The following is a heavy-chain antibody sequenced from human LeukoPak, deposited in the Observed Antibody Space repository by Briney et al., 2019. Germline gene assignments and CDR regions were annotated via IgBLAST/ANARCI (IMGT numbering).Heavy chain of an antibody. Sequence: GESLKISCKGSGYSFPTYWIAWVRQMPGKGLEWMGITYPGDSDTTYSPSFQGQVTISADKSISTAYLQWSSLKASDTAMYYCARPGYYYNAMDVWGQGTTVTVSS. J-gene: IGHJ6*02. CDR1: GYSFPTYW. V-gene: IGHV5-51*01. CDR2: TYPGDSDT. CDR3: ARPGYYYNAMDV.